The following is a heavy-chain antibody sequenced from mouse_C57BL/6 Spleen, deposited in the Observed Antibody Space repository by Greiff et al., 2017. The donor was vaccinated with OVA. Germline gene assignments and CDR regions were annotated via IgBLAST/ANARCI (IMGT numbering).Heavy chain of an antibody. V-gene: IGHV3-6*01. CDR1: GYSITSGYY. J-gene: IGHJ4*01. Sequence: DVQLQESGPGLVKPSQSLSLTCSVTGYSITSGYYWNWIRQFPGNKLEWMGYISYDGSNNYNPSLKNRISITRDTSKNQFFLKLNAVTTEDTATYDSARGGYGSGYDYAMDYWGQGTSVTVSS. D-gene: IGHD1-1*01. CDR2: ISYDGSN. CDR3: ARGGYGSGYDYAMDY.